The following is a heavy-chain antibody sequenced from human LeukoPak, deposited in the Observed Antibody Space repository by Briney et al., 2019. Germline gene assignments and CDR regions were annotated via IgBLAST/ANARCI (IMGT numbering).Heavy chain of an antibody. V-gene: IGHV4-39*01. J-gene: IGHJ3*02. Sequence: SETLSLTCTVSGGSISSSSYYWGWIRQPPGKGLEWIGSIYYSGSIYYNPSLKSRVTISVDTSKNQFSLNLSSVTAADTAVYYCASHLGTDDAFDIWGQGTMVTVSS. CDR1: GGSISSSSYY. D-gene: IGHD7-27*01. CDR2: IYYSGSI. CDR3: ASHLGTDDAFDI.